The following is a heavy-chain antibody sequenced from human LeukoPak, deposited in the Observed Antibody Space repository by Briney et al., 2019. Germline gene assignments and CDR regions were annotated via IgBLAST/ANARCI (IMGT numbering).Heavy chain of an antibody. CDR2: IYRSGGT. CDR3: ARDSGLVPYYYYGMDV. CDR1: SGSFSGYY. V-gene: IGHV4-38-2*02. D-gene: IGHD6-19*01. Sequence: PSETLSLTCAVHSGSFSGYYWTWIRQPPGRGLEWIGSIYRSGGTSYNPSLKSRLTISIDTSKNQFSLKLSSVTAADTAVYYCARDSGLVPYYYYGMDVWGQGTTVTVSS. J-gene: IGHJ6*02.